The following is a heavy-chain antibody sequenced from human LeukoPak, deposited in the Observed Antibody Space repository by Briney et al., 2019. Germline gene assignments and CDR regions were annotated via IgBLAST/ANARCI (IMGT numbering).Heavy chain of an antibody. Sequence: ASVKVSCKASGYTFSGYYMHWVRQAPGQGLEWMGWINPNNGGTYFAQKFKGRVTMTRDTSVSTAYVEVSSLRSDDTAVYYCARDLHKYSGYGLTEWGQGTLVTVSS. V-gene: IGHV1-2*02. D-gene: IGHD5-12*01. CDR2: INPNNGGT. CDR1: GYTFSGYY. CDR3: ARDLHKYSGYGLTE. J-gene: IGHJ4*02.